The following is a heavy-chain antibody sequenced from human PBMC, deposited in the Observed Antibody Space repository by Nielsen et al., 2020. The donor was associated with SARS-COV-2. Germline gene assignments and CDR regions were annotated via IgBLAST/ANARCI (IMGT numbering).Heavy chain of an antibody. CDR3: ARFQPYYYDPYWYFDL. V-gene: IGHV1-69*06. J-gene: IGHJ2*01. CDR1: GYTFTSYA. D-gene: IGHD3-22*01. Sequence: SVKVSCKASGYTFTSYAMNWVRQAPGQGLEWMGGIIPIFGTANYAQKFQGRVTITADKSTSTAYMELSSVTAADTAVYYCARFQPYYYDPYWYFDLWGRGTLVTVSS. CDR2: IIPIFGTA.